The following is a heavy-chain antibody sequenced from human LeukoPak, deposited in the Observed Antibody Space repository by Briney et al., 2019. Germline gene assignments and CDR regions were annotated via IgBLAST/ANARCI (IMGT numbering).Heavy chain of an antibody. Sequence: SETLSLTCTVSGGSISSDFWSWIRQPAGKGLEWIGRIYTSGSTNYNTSLKSRVTMSVDTSKNQFSLKLSSVTAADTAVYYCAREWGSYRSFDYWSQGTLVTVSS. D-gene: IGHD3-16*02. CDR3: AREWGSYRSFDY. J-gene: IGHJ4*02. V-gene: IGHV4-4*07. CDR2: IYTSGST. CDR1: GGSISSDF.